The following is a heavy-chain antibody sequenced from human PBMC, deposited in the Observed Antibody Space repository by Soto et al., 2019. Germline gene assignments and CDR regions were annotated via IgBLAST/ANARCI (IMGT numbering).Heavy chain of an antibody. CDR1: GGSFSGYY. J-gene: IGHJ4*02. D-gene: IGHD3-22*01. CDR3: ARSALPPRGNYYDSSGYLP. V-gene: IGHV4-39*01. CDR2: IYYSGST. Sequence: TSETLSLTCAVYGGSFSGYYCGWIRQPPGKGLEWIGSIYYSGSTYYNPSLKSRVTISVDTSKNQFSLKLSSVTAADTAVYYCARSALPPRGNYYDSSGYLPRGQRTLVTVSS.